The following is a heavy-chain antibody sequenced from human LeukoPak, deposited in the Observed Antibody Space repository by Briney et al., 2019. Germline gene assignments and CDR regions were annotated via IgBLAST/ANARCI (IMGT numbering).Heavy chain of an antibody. J-gene: IGHJ3*01. CDR3: AKDSGNYYDSSGYFVSAFDV. D-gene: IGHD3-22*01. Sequence: GGPLRLSCTASGFTFSSYAMSWVRQAPGKGLEWVSAISGSGGYTYYADSVKGRFTISRDNSKNTLSLQMNSLRAEDTAVYYCAKDSGNYYDSSGYFVSAFDVWGQGTMVTVSS. CDR2: ISGSGGYT. CDR1: GFTFSSYA. V-gene: IGHV3-23*01.